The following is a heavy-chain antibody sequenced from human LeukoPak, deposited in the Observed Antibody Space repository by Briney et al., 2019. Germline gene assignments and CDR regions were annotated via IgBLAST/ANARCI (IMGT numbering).Heavy chain of an antibody. Sequence: SVKVSCKASGGTFSSYAISWVRQAPGQGLEWMGGIIPIFGTANYAQKFQGRVTITADESTSTAYMELSSLRSEDTAVYYCARGLLTPPSSPRYYYMDVWGKGTTVTVSS. CDR3: ARGLLTPPSSPRYYYMDV. J-gene: IGHJ6*03. CDR2: IIPIFGTA. V-gene: IGHV1-69*13. D-gene: IGHD3-9*01. CDR1: GGTFSSYA.